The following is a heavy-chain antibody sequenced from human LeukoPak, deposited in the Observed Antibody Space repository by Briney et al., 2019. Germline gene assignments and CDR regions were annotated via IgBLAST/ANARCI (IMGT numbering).Heavy chain of an antibody. CDR3: ARETAELGRSFDY. Sequence: TSETLSLTCTVSGDSISSYYWSWIRQPAGKGLEWIGRIHTSGSTNHNPSLTSRVTMSVDTSKNQFSLKLTSVTAADTAVYYCARETAELGRSFDYWGQGAQVTVSS. CDR1: GDSISSYY. V-gene: IGHV4-4*07. J-gene: IGHJ4*02. D-gene: IGHD6-6*01. CDR2: IHTSGST.